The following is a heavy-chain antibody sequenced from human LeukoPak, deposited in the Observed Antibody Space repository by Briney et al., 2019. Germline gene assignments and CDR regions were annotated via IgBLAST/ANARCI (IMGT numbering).Heavy chain of an antibody. CDR1: GYSFTRYW. CDR2: IYTGDSDT. D-gene: IGHD6-13*01. CDR3: ATTYSSSWYYRVDG. V-gene: IGHV5-51*01. Sequence: GESLKISLRGSGYSFTRYWIGWVRQMPGKGLEWMGIIYTGDSDTRYSPSFQGQVAISADKSISTAYLQWSSLKASDTAMYYCATTYSSSWYYRVDGWGQGTTVTVSS. J-gene: IGHJ6*02.